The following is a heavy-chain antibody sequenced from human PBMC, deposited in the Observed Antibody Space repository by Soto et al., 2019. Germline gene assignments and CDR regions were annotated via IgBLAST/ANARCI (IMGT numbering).Heavy chain of an antibody. J-gene: IGHJ6*02. CDR3: APLSVSLSGPYGIHV. CDR1: GYSVTSSDYY. CDR2: MFYSGLT. V-gene: IGHV4-39*01. D-gene: IGHD2-15*01. Sequence: SETLSLTCSVSGYSVTSSDYYWAWIRQPPGKGLEWIGSMFYSGLTYYNPSLRSRVTLSVDTSKNQFSVRLNSVTDADTAVYYCAPLSVSLSGPYGIHVWGQGTTVTVSS.